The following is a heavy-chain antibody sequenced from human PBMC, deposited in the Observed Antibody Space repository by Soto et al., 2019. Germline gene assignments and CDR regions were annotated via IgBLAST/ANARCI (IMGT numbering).Heavy chain of an antibody. Sequence: EVQMLASGGGLGQPGGSLRLSCAASGFKFSNYAMSWVRQAPGKGLEWVSLISATGGGTYYADSVKGRFTISRDNYHNSLYLQVHSLTAEDTTVYYCAKDRLTGGNSAFYFDFWGQGAQVTVSS. J-gene: IGHJ4*02. CDR3: AKDRLTGGNSAFYFDF. D-gene: IGHD3-16*01. CDR1: GFKFSNYA. V-gene: IGHV3-23*01. CDR2: ISATGGGT.